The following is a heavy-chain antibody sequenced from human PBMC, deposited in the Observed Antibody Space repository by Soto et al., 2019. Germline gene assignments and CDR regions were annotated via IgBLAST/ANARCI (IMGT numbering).Heavy chain of an antibody. V-gene: IGHV3-48*03. CDR1: GFTFSSYE. J-gene: IGHJ6*02. CDR2: ISSSGSTI. CDR3: ARGRYDILIPSGQDV. Sequence: VGSLRLSCAASGFTFSSYEMNWVRQAPGKGLEWVSYISSSGSTIYYADSVKGRFTISRDNAKNSLYLQMNSLRAEDTAVYYCARGRYDILIPSGQDVWGQGTTVTVSS. D-gene: IGHD3-9*01.